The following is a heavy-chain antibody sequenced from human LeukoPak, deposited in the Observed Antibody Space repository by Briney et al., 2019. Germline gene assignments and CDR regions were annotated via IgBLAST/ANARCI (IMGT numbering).Heavy chain of an antibody. CDR2: ISWNSGSI. CDR3: ARERPGSASAFDS. J-gene: IGHJ4*02. CDR1: GFTFDDYA. Sequence: GRSLRLSCAASGFTFDDYAMHWVRQAPGKGLEWVSGISWNSGSIGYADSVKGRFTISRDNAKNSLYLQMNSLRAEDTAVYYCARERPGSASAFDSWGQGTLVTVSS. V-gene: IGHV3-9*01. D-gene: IGHD6-25*01.